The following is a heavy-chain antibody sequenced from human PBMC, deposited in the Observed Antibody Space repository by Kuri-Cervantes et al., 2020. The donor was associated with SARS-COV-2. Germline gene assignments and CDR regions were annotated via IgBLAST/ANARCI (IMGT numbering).Heavy chain of an antibody. J-gene: IGHJ4*02. CDR3: ARQTRSSTFDY. D-gene: IGHD6-6*01. CDR1: GFTFSSYW. Sequence: LSLTCAASGFTFSSYWMHWVRQAPGKGLVWVSRINSDGSSTSYADSVKGRFTISRDNARNTLYLQMNSLRAEDTAVYYCARQTRSSTFDYWGQGTLVTVSS. CDR2: INSDGSST. V-gene: IGHV3-74*01.